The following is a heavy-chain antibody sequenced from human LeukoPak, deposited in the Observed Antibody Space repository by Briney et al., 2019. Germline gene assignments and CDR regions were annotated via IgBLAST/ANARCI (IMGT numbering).Heavy chain of an antibody. J-gene: IGHJ4*02. Sequence: GGSLRLSCAASGFTFGSYAMSWVRQAPGKGLEWVSGISGSGGSTYYADSVKGRFTISRDNSKNTLSLQMNSLRAEDTALYYCARGKGIAVSSFDYWGQGTLVTVSS. CDR3: ARGKGIAVSSFDY. CDR2: ISGSGGST. D-gene: IGHD6-19*01. V-gene: IGHV3-23*01. CDR1: GFTFGSYA.